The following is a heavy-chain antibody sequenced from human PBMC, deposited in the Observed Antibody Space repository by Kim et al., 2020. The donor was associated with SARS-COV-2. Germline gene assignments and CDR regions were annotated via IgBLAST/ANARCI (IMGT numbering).Heavy chain of an antibody. D-gene: IGHD4-17*01. V-gene: IGHV1-69*04. CDR3: AREDYGGGGY. CDR2: IA. Sequence: IANYAQKFQGRVTITADKSTSTAYMELSSLRSEDTAVYYCAREDYGGGGYWGQGTLVTVSS. J-gene: IGHJ4*02.